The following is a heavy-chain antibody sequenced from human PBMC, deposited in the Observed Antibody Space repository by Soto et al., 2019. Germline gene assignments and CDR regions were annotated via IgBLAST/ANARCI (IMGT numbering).Heavy chain of an antibody. CDR3: ARDYSGYDFWSSYGMDV. V-gene: IGHV4-30-4*01. Sequence: LSLTCTVSGGSISSGDYYWSWIRQPPGKGLERIGYIYYSGSTYYNPSLKSRVTISVDTSKNQFSLKLSSVTAADTAVYYCARDYSGYDFWSSYGMDVWGQGTTVTVSS. CDR1: GGSISSGDYY. J-gene: IGHJ6*02. D-gene: IGHD5-12*01. CDR2: IYYSGST.